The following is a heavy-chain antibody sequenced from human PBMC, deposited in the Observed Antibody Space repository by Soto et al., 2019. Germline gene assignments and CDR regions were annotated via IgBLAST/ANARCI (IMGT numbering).Heavy chain of an antibody. CDR3: GRLEGLATISYYFDY. J-gene: IGHJ4*02. D-gene: IGHD3-9*01. CDR1: GGSFSGYY. Sequence: PSETLSLTCAVYGGSFSGYYWSWIRQPPGKGLEWIGSVNYSGSTNYNPSLESRVTISVDKSKNQFSLKLMSLSAADTAVYYCGRLEGLATISYYFDYWGQGALVTVSS. CDR2: VNYSGST. V-gene: IGHV4-34*01.